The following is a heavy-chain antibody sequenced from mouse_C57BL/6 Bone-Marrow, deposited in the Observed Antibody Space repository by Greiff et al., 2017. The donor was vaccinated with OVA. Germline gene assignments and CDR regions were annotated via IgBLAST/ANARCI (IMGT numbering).Heavy chain of an antibody. CDR1: GFTFSDYG. CDR2: ISSGSSTI. V-gene: IGHV5-17*01. Sequence: VESGGGLVKPGGSLKLSCAASGFTFSDYGMHWVRQAPEKGLEWVAYISSGSSTIYYADTVKGRFTISRDNAKNTLFLQMTSLRSEDTAMYYCARDYGSSYYAMDYWGQGTSVTVSS. D-gene: IGHD1-1*01. J-gene: IGHJ4*01. CDR3: ARDYGSSYYAMDY.